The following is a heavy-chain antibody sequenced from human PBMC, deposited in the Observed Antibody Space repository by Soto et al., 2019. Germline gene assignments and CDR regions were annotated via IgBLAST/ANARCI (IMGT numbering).Heavy chain of an antibody. CDR2: VVHRGTT. D-gene: IGHD6-19*01. CDR1: GASISDNNW. V-gene: IGHV4-4*02. J-gene: IGHJ4*02. Sequence: QVQLQESGPGLVKPSGTLSLTCAVSGASISDNNWWSWVRQPPGKGLGWIGEVVHRGTTNHNPSLRRPVTITMDKSKNQISLTLSSVTAADSAVYYCARHIGVTGTRGFDYWGQGTLVTVSS. CDR3: ARHIGVTGTRGFDY.